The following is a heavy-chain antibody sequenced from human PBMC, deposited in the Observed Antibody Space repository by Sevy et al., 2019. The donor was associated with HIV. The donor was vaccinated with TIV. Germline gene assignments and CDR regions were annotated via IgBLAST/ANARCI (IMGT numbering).Heavy chain of an antibody. CDR1: GFTFGSYW. J-gene: IGHJ3*02. CDR3: ARDSVTVSGIVLYALDI. D-gene: IGHD3-3*01. V-gene: IGHV3-74*01. Sequence: GGSLRLSCGASGFTFGSYWMHCVRQVPGKGLEWVSRISDDGRSTTYADSVRGRFTISRDNAKNTLYLQMNGLRADDTAVYYCARDSVTVSGIVLYALDIWGQGTMVTVSS. CDR2: ISDDGRST.